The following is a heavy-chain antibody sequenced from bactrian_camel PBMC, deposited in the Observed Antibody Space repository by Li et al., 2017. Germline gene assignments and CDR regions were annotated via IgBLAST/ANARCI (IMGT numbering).Heavy chain of an antibody. D-gene: IGHD1*01. J-gene: IGHJ4*01. CDR1: GYPYSSNC. Sequence: HVQLVESGGGSVQAGGSLTLSCAVSGYPYSSNCMAWFRQAPGQEREGVATIYLGGGNTYYTDSVKGRFAISQDNAKNTLYLQMNNLKLEDTARYFCAADSMSCRGRVLTLGGADFAHWGQGTQVTVS. CDR3: AADSMSCRGRVLTLGGADFAH. CDR2: IYLGGGNT. V-gene: IGHV3S1*01.